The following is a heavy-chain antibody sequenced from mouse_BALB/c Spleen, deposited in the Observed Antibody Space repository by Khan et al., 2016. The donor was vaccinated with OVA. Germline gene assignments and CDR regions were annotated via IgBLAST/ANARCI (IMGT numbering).Heavy chain of an antibody. V-gene: IGHV2-2*02. CDR3: ARSGYDYGRGALFAY. CDR1: GFSLANYS. D-gene: IGHD2-4*01. J-gene: IGHJ3*01. Sequence: VQLQESGPGLVQPSQSLSITCTVSGFSLANYSVHWVRQSPGKGLEWLGVIWSAGSTDYNAAFMSRLTIKKDNSRSHVFFKMNSLQPNDTAIYYCARSGYDYGRGALFAYWGRGTLVTVSA. CDR2: IWSAGST.